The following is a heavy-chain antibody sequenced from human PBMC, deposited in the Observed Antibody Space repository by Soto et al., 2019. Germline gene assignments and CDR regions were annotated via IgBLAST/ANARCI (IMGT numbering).Heavy chain of an antibody. CDR3: ASGMGGGVGYSNYFNSRARAFDI. V-gene: IGHV1-69*06. CDR2: IIPIFGTA. D-gene: IGHD4-4*01. CDR1: GGTFSSYA. Sequence: SVKVSCKASGGTFSSYAISWVRQAPGQGLEWMGGIIPIFGTASYAQKFQGRVTITADKSTSTAYMELSSLRSEDTAVYYCASGMGGGVGYSNYFNSRARAFDIWGQGTMVTVPS. J-gene: IGHJ3*02.